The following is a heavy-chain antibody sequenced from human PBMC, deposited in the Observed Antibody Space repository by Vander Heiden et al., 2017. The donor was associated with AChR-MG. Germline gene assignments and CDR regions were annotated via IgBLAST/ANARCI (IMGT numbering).Heavy chain of an antibody. V-gene: IGHV3-23*01. CDR1: RSTFSSYA. CDR2: ISGGGGGT. D-gene: IGHD2-8*01. CDR3: AKFKDGYYYGMDV. J-gene: IGHJ6*02. Sequence: GQLFESGVGLVPPGGSLRLSCAASRSTFSSYAMSWVRQAPGKGLEWVSAISGGGGGTYYADSVKCRFTISRDNSKNTLYLQMNSLRAEDTAVYYCAKFKDGYYYGMDVWGQGTTVTVSS.